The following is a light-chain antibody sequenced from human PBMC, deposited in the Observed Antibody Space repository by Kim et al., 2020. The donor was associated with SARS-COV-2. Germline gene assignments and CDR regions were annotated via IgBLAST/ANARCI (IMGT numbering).Light chain of an antibody. CDR1: SGHSSYA. Sequence: SVKLTCTLSSGHSSYAIAWHQQQPEKGPRYLMKLNSDGSHSKGDGIPDRFSGSSSGAERYLTISSLQSEDEADYYCQTWGTGIWVFGGGTKLTV. J-gene: IGLJ3*02. CDR2: LNSDGSH. V-gene: IGLV4-69*01. CDR3: QTWGTGIWV.